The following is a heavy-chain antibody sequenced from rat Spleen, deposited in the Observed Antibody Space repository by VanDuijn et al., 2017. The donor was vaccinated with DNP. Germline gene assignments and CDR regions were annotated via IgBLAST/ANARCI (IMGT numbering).Heavy chain of an antibody. D-gene: IGHD1-9*01. CDR1: GFTFSDYY. CDR2: IRYDGYAP. V-gene: IGHV5-7*01. CDR3: ARHPTYYGYNSYHFDY. J-gene: IGHJ2*01. Sequence: EVQLVESGGDLVQPGRSLKLFCAASGFTFSDYYMAWIRQAPTKGLEWVAYIRYDGYAPYYGDSVKGRFTISRDNAKSTLYLQMDSLRSEDTATYYCARHPTYYGYNSYHFDYWGQGLMVTVSS.